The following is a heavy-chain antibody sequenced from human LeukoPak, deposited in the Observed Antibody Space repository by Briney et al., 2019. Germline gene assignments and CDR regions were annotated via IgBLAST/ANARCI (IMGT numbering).Heavy chain of an antibody. V-gene: IGHV1-2*02. J-gene: IGHJ3*02. CDR2: INPNSGGT. D-gene: IGHD3-3*01. CDR3: ARPSITIFGVVRVSAFDI. CDR1: GYTFTGYY. Sequence: ASVKVSCKASGYTFTGYYMHWVRQAPGQGLEWMGWINPNSGGTNYAQKFQGRVTMTRDTSTSTAYMELSRLRSDDTAVYYCARPSITIFGVVRVSAFDIWGQGTMVTVSS.